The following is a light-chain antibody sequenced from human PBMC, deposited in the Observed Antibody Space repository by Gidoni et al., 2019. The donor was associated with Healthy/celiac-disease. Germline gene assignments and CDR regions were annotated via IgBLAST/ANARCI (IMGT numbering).Light chain of an antibody. V-gene: IGLV2-14*03. J-gene: IGLJ2*01. CDR2: DVS. CDR1: SSDVGGYNY. CDR3: SSYTSSSPVV. Sequence: QSALTQPASVSGSPGQSITLSCTGTSSDVGGYNYVSWYQHHPGKGPKLMIYDVSNRPSGVSNRFSGSKSGNTASLTISGLQAEDEADYYCSSYTSSSPVVFGGGTKLTVL.